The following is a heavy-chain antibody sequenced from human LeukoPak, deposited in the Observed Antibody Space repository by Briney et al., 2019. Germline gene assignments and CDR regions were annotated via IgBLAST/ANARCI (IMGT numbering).Heavy chain of an antibody. J-gene: IGHJ5*02. V-gene: IGHV3-30*04. D-gene: IGHD2-15*01. Sequence: PGRSLRLSCAASGFTFSSYAMHWVRQAPGKGLEWVAVISYDGSNKYYADSVKGRFTISRDNSKNTLYLQMNSLRAEDTAVYYCAKDLCRWSRNLNWFDPWGQGTLVTVSS. CDR2: ISYDGSNK. CDR3: AKDLCRWSRNLNWFDP. CDR1: GFTFSSYA.